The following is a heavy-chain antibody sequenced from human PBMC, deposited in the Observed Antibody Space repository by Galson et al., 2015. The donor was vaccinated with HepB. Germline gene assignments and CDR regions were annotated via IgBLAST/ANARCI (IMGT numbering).Heavy chain of an antibody. D-gene: IGHD4-17*01. CDR3: ALATVTTEISFDY. V-gene: IGHV1-2*06. CDR1: GYTFTGYY. J-gene: IGHJ4*02. Sequence: SVKASCKASGYTFTGYYMHWVRQAPGQGLEWMGRINPNSGGTNYAQKFQGRVTMTRDTSISTAYMELSRLRSDDTAVYYCALATVTTEISFDYWGQGTLVTVSS. CDR2: INPNSGGT.